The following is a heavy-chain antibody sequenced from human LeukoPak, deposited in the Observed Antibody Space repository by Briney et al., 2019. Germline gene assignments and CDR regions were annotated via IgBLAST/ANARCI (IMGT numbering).Heavy chain of an antibody. CDR3: ASWRYTSSWYDAFDI. Sequence: ASVKVSCKASGYTFTSYGISWVRQAPGQGLEWMGWISAYNGNTNYAQKLQGRVTMTTDTSTSTAYMELRSLRSDDPAVYYCASWRYTSSWYDAFDIWGQGTMVTVSS. J-gene: IGHJ3*02. D-gene: IGHD6-13*01. V-gene: IGHV1-18*01. CDR2: ISAYNGNT. CDR1: GYTFTSYG.